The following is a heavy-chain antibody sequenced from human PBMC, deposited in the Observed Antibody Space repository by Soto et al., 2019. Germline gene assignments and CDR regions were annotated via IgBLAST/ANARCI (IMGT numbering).Heavy chain of an antibody. Sequence: QVQLVESGGGVVPPGRSLRLSCAASGFTFSSYAMHWVRQAPGKGLEWVAVISYDGSNKYYADSVKGRFTISRDNSKNTLYLQMNSLRAEDTAVYYCARDAQGVVNNYFDYWGQGTLVTVSS. V-gene: IGHV3-30-3*01. J-gene: IGHJ4*02. CDR2: ISYDGSNK. CDR1: GFTFSSYA. CDR3: ARDAQGVVNNYFDY. D-gene: IGHD3-3*01.